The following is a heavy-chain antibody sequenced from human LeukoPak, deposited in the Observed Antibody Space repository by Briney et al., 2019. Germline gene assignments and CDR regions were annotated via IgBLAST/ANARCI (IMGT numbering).Heavy chain of an antibody. Sequence: HPGGSLRLSCAASGFTFDDYTMHWVRQAPGKGLEWVSLISWDGGSTYYADSVKGRFTISRDNSKNSLYLQMNSLRTEDTALYYCAKDISNRGIAVADYWGQGTLVTVSS. CDR3: AKDISNRGIAVADY. V-gene: IGHV3-43*01. D-gene: IGHD6-13*01. CDR1: GFTFDDYT. CDR2: ISWDGGST. J-gene: IGHJ4*02.